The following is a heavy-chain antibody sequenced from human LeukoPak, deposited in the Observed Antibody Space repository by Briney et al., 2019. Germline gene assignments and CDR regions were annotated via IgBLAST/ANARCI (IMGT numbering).Heavy chain of an antibody. Sequence: SETLSLTCTVSGVAISSYYWGWIPQPPGKGLEWIWRIYISGGTKYNTPLKSRVTMSVATSKNQFTLKLCPLTAGDTAVDYCARDGNYDILTGYPEYYFDYWGRGTLVTVSS. CDR3: ARDGNYDILTGYPEYYFDY. CDR1: GVAISSYY. D-gene: IGHD3-9*01. J-gene: IGHJ4*02. CDR2: IYISGGT. V-gene: IGHV4-4*07.